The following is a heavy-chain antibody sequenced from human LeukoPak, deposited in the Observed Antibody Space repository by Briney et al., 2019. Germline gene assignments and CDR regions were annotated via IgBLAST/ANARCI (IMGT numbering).Heavy chain of an antibody. V-gene: IGHV4-34*01. Sequence: KTSETLSLTCAVYGGSFSGYYWSWIRQPPGKGLEWIGEINHSGSTNYNPSLKSRVTISVDTSKNQFSLKLSSVTAADTAVYYCAGEGVAASNFDYWGQGTLVTVSS. CDR2: INHSGST. J-gene: IGHJ4*02. CDR3: AGEGVAASNFDY. CDR1: GGSFSGYY. D-gene: IGHD2-15*01.